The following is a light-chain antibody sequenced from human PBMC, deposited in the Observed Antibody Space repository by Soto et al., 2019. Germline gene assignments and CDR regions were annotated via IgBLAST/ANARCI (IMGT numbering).Light chain of an antibody. V-gene: IGLV2-14*01. J-gene: IGLJ1*01. Sequence: QSALAQXASVSGSPGQSITISCTGTSSDVGGYNHVSWYQIHPGKAPKLIIYEVTSRPSGVSYRFSGSKSGNSASLTISGLQAEDEADYYCSSYASSSSYVFGGGTKVTVL. CDR1: SSDVGGYNH. CDR3: SSYASSSSYV. CDR2: EVT.